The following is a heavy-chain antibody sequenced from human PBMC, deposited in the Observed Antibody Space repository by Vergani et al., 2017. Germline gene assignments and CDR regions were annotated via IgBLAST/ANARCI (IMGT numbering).Heavy chain of an antibody. J-gene: IGHJ5*02. CDR3: AKGGDYGDYSWFDP. D-gene: IGHD4-17*01. CDR2: IRYDGSNK. Sequence: QVQLVESGGGVVQPGGSLRLSCAASGFTFSSYGMHWVRQAPGKGLEWVAFIRYDGSNKYYADYVKGRFTISRDNSKNTLYLQMNSLRAEDTAVYYCAKGGDYGDYSWFDPWGQGTLVTVSS. CDR1: GFTFSSYG. V-gene: IGHV3-30*02.